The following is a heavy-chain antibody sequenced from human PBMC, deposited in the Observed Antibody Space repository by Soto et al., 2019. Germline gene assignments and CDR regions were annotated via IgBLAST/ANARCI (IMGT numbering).Heavy chain of an antibody. D-gene: IGHD5-12*01. J-gene: IGHJ4*02. Sequence: GGSLRLSCVASGFTFSDYYMSWIRQAPGKGLEWVSYISSSSSYTNYADSVKGRFTISRDNAKNSLYLQMNSLRAEDTAVYYCARDHHRYSGYDDVDYWGQGTLVTVSS. CDR1: GFTFSDYY. CDR3: ARDHHRYSGYDDVDY. V-gene: IGHV3-11*05. CDR2: ISSSSSYT.